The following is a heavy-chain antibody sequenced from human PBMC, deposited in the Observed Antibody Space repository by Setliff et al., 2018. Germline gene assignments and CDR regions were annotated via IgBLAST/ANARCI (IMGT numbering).Heavy chain of an antibody. V-gene: IGHV1-8*02. Sequence: ASVKVSCKASGYTFINYEINWVRQATGQGLEWMGGMNPNNGNTCYAQKFQGRVTMTRNTSISTAYMELSSLRSEDTAVYYCARTRGLDVWGQGTTVTVSS. CDR2: MNPNNGNT. J-gene: IGHJ6*02. CDR1: GYTFINYE. CDR3: ARTRGLDV.